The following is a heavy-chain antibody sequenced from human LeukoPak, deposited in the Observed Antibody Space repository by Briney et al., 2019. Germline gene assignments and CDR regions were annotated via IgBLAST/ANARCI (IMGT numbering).Heavy chain of an antibody. D-gene: IGHD6-19*01. J-gene: IGHJ3*02. V-gene: IGHV4-59*01. Sequence: SETLSLTCSVSGGSISSYYWSWIRQPPGKGLEWIGYIYYSGSTNYNPSLKSRVTISVNTSKNQFSLKLSSVTAADTAVYYCARVPYYRAVAAAFDIWGQGTMVTVSS. CDR3: ARVPYYRAVAAAFDI. CDR2: IYYSGST. CDR1: GGSISSYY.